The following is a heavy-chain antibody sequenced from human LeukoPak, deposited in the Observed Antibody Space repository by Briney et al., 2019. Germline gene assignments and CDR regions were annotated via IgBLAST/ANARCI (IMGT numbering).Heavy chain of an antibody. Sequence: KTSETLSLTYSVSGGSISSHYWSWIRQPAGKGLEWIGRVYTRGNTDYNPSLKSRLIMSVDMSKNQFSLSLSSVTAADTAVYYCARGHQGSTPHDAFDVWGPGTMATVSS. J-gene: IGHJ3*01. CDR1: GGSISSHY. CDR2: VYTRGNT. V-gene: IGHV4-4*07. CDR3: ARGHQGSTPHDAFDV. D-gene: IGHD5/OR15-5a*01.